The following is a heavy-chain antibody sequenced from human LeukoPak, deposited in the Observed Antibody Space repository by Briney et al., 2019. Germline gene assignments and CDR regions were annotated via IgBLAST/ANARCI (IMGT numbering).Heavy chain of an antibody. Sequence: SETLSLTCTVSGGSISSGSYYWSWIRQPAGKGLEWIGRIYTSGSTNYNPSLKSRVTISVDTSKNQFSLKLSSVTAADAAVYYRARDLEWYYYYMDVWGKGTTVTVSS. D-gene: IGHD3-3*01. CDR1: GGSISSGSYY. CDR2: IYTSGST. CDR3: ARDLEWYYYYMDV. J-gene: IGHJ6*03. V-gene: IGHV4-61*02.